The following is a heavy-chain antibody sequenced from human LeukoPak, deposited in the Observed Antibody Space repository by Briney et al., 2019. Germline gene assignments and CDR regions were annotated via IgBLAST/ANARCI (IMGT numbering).Heavy chain of an antibody. CDR2: IKQDGSEK. CDR1: GCTFSSYW. J-gene: IGHJ4*02. V-gene: IGHV3-7*01. CDR3: AKLAKYFYGSETYYFFEH. D-gene: IGHD3-10*01. Sequence: GWALRLSCAACGCTFSSYWMSWVRQAPGKGLKWVANIKQDGSEKYYVDSVKGRFTISRDNAKNSLYLQMNSLRVEDTAVYYCAKLAKYFYGSETYYFFEHWGQGTPVTASS.